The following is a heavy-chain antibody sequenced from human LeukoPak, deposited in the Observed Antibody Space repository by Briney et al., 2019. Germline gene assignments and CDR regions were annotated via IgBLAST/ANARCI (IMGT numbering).Heavy chain of an antibody. V-gene: IGHV3-30*18. Sequence: PGGSLRLSCAASGFTFSSYGMHWVRQAPGKGLEWVAVISYDGSNKYYADSVKGRFTISRDNSENTLYLQMNSLRAEDTAVYYCAKAQGGSYPSFDYWGQGTLVTVSS. CDR3: AKAQGGSYPSFDY. D-gene: IGHD1-26*01. CDR2: ISYDGSNK. J-gene: IGHJ4*02. CDR1: GFTFSSYG.